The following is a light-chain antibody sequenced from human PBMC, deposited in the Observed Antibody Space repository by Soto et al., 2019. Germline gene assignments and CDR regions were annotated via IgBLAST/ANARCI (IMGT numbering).Light chain of an antibody. CDR1: QDIRND. Sequence: AIQMTQSPSSLSASVGDRVTITCRASQDIRNDLGWYQQRPGNAPKLLIYGASTLNSRVPSRFSGSGSGTDFTLTISSLQPEDFASYYCLQDFDSFPTFGGGTKLEIK. V-gene: IGKV1-6*01. CDR2: GAS. CDR3: LQDFDSFPT. J-gene: IGKJ4*01.